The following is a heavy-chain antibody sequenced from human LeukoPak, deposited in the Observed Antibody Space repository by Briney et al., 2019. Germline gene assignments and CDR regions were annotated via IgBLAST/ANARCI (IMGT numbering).Heavy chain of an antibody. Sequence: GGSLRLSCAASGFTFSSYWMHWVRQAPGKGLVWVSRISSDGSTTSYADSVKGRFSISRDNSKNSLYLQMDSLRAEDTAVYYCAKGSGYRYGYSYDYWGQGTQVTVSS. D-gene: IGHD5-18*01. CDR2: ISSDGSTT. J-gene: IGHJ4*02. CDR1: GFTFSSYW. V-gene: IGHV3-74*01. CDR3: AKGSGYRYGYSYDY.